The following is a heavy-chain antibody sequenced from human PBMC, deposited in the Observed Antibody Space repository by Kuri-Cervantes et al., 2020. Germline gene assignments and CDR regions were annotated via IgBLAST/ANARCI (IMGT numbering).Heavy chain of an antibody. Sequence: GESLKISCAASGFTFSSYWMSWVRQAPGKGLEWVANIKQDGSEKYYVDSVKGRFTISRDNAKNSLFLQMNSLRAEDTAVYYCAKERSYGDYVFDYGMDVWGQGTTVTVSS. CDR1: GFTFSSYW. V-gene: IGHV3-7*01. D-gene: IGHD4-17*01. CDR3: AKERSYGDYVFDYGMDV. CDR2: IKQDGSEK. J-gene: IGHJ6*02.